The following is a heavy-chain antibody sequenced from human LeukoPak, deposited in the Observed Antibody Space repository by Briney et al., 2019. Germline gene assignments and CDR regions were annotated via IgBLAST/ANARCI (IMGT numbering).Heavy chain of an antibody. CDR3: ANAIFGVVAFDY. CDR1: GFTFSSYA. J-gene: IGHJ4*02. V-gene: IGHV3-23*01. Sequence: PGGSLRLSCAASGFTFSSYAMSWVRQAPGKGLEWASAISGSGGSTYYADSVKGRFTISRDNSKNTLYLQMNSLRAEDTAVYYCANAIFGVVAFDYWGQGTLVTVSS. CDR2: ISGSGGST. D-gene: IGHD3-3*01.